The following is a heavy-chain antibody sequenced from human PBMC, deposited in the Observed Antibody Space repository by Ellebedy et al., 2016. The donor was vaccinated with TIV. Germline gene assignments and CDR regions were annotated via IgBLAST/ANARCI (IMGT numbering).Heavy chain of an antibody. D-gene: IGHD4-17*01. CDR1: GGSISGYDYY. J-gene: IGHJ3*01. V-gene: IGHV4-39*07. CDR2: IYSGGQT. Sequence: SETLSLTCTVSGGSISGYDYYWGWIRQPPGKGLEWIGTIYSGGQTYYNASLKSRVNISLDTSKNQFSLKLSSVTAADTAVYYCARDPRDYEHSFDVWGQGTMVTVSS. CDR3: ARDPRDYEHSFDV.